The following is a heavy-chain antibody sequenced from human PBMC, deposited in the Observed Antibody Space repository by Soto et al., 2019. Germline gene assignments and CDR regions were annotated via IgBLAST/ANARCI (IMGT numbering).Heavy chain of an antibody. V-gene: IGHV2-70*11. CDR1: GVSLSSNRMS. J-gene: IGHJ3*01. CDR2: IDWDDDE. CDR3: ARGMKTFGGLILNGAFDL. D-gene: IGHD3-16*02. Sequence: SGPTLVNPTQTLTLTCTISGVSLSSNRMSVSWIRQSPGEALEWLARIDWDDDEYYSTSLRSRLTLSKDTSKNQVVLTMTNMEAVDTATYYCARGMKTFGGLILNGAFDLWGQGTKVTVSS.